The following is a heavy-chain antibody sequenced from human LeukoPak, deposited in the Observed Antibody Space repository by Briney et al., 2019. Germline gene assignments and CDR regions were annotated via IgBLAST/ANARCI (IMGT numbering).Heavy chain of an antibody. D-gene: IGHD3-9*01. Sequence: GGSLRLSCAASGFTFSSYEMNWVRQAPGKGLEWVSYISSSGSTIYYADSEKGRFTISRDNAKNSLYLQMNSLRAEDTAVYYCARVGRYFDSTHFDYWGQGTLVTVSS. J-gene: IGHJ4*02. CDR1: GFTFSSYE. CDR3: ARVGRYFDSTHFDY. CDR2: ISSSGSTI. V-gene: IGHV3-48*03.